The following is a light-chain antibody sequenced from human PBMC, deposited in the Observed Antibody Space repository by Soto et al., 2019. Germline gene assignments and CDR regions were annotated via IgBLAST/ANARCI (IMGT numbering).Light chain of an antibody. V-gene: IGKV3-20*01. CDR3: QQYGSSPWT. CDR2: GAS. Sequence: EIVLTQSPATLSLCPGERATLSCRASQSVSSYLAWYQQRPGQAPRLLIYGASNRATGVPARFSGSGSGTDFTLTISSLEPEDFAVYYCQQYGSSPWTFGQGTRVDIK. CDR1: QSVSSY. J-gene: IGKJ1*01.